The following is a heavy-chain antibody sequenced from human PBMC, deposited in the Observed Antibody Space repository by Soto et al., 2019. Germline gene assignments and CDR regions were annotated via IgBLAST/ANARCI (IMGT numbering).Heavy chain of an antibody. CDR3: IRKYYNTLGDY. CDR1: GFTFDEYA. J-gene: IGHJ4*02. CDR2: ISWNHGGI. V-gene: IGHV3-9*01. Sequence: SLRLSCVVSGFTFDEYAMHWVRQAPGKGLEWVSSISWNHGGIGYADSVRGRFTVSRDNAKSSLYLQMNSLRREDTAFYYCIRKYYNTLGDYWGQGTLVTVSS. D-gene: IGHD3-9*01.